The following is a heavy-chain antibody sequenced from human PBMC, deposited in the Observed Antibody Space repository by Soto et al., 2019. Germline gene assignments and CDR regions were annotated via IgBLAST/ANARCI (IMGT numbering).Heavy chain of an antibody. D-gene: IGHD6-19*01. CDR2: IYYSGRT. J-gene: IGHJ4*02. Sequence: QVQLQESGPGLVKPSETLSLTCTVSGGSVSSGRYYWCWSRQPPGKGLEWIGYIYYSGRTSYNSSLKSRVTISVDTSKNQFSLKLSSVTAADTAIYYCARSGAGSGWLGGQGTLVTVSS. V-gene: IGHV4-61*01. CDR1: GGSVSSGRYY. CDR3: ARSGAGSGWL.